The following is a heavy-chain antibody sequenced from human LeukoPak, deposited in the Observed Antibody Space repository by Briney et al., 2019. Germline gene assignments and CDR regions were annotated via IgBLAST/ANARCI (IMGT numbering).Heavy chain of an antibody. CDR1: EFTFSNYG. CDR2: IYSGGST. CDR3: ARGEGIFDY. V-gene: IGHV3-53*01. Sequence: GRSLRLSCEASEFTFSNYGMHWVRQAPGKGLEWVSVIYSGGSTYYADSVKGRFTISRDNSKNTLYLQMNSLRAEDTAVYYCARGEGIFDYWGQGTLVTVSS. D-gene: IGHD3-10*01. J-gene: IGHJ4*02.